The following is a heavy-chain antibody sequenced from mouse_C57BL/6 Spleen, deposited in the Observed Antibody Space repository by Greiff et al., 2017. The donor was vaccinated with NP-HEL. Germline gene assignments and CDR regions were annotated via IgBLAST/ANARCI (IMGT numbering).Heavy chain of an antibody. Sequence: VQLQQSGAELVRPGTSVKVSCKASGYAFTNYLIEWVKQRPGQGLEWIGVINPGSGGTNYNEKFKGKATLTADKSSSTAYMQLSSLTSEDSAVYFCARWDYGSSYGYAMDYWGQGTSVTVSS. CDR2: INPGSGGT. CDR3: ARWDYGSSYGYAMDY. J-gene: IGHJ4*01. CDR1: GYAFTNYL. D-gene: IGHD1-1*01. V-gene: IGHV1-54*01.